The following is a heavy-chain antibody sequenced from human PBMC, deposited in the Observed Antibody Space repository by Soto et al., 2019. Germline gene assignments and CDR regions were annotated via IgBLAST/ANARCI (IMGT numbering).Heavy chain of an antibody. CDR3: ARVRSNSWGLDVFDI. Sequence: EVQLVESGGGLVQPGGSLRLSCAASGFTFSDHYMDWVRQAPGKGPEWVSRIRKKDLGYTTEYAASVKGRFIISRDDSMNSLNLQMNTLKTEDTAVYYCARVRSNSWGLDVFDIWGQGTMVTVSS. J-gene: IGHJ3*02. CDR2: IRKKDLGYTT. CDR1: GFTFSDHY. V-gene: IGHV3-72*01. D-gene: IGHD6-13*01.